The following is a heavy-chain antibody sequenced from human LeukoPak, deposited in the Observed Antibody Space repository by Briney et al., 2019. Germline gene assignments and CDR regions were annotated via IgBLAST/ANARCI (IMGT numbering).Heavy chain of an antibody. CDR2: IIPIFGTA. V-gene: IGHV1-69*13. CDR1: GGTFSSYA. J-gene: IGHJ5*02. Sequence: VKVSCKASGGTFSSYAISWVRQAPGQGLEWMGGIIPIFGTANYAQKFQGRVTITADESTSTAYMELSSLRSKDTAVYYCARGDSSGWYTWFDPWGQGTLVTVSS. CDR3: ARGDSSGWYTWFDP. D-gene: IGHD6-19*01.